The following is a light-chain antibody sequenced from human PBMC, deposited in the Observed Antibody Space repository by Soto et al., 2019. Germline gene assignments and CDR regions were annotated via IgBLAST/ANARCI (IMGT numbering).Light chain of an antibody. V-gene: IGLV2-14*03. Sequence: QSVLTQPASVSGSPGQSITISCTGTSSDVGDYDYVSWSHKHPGKAPKLMIYDVSNRPSGVSHRFSGSKSGNTASLTISGLQADDEADYYCSAWDASLNGYVFGTGTKVTVL. CDR3: SAWDASLNGYV. J-gene: IGLJ1*01. CDR1: SSDVGDYDY. CDR2: DVS.